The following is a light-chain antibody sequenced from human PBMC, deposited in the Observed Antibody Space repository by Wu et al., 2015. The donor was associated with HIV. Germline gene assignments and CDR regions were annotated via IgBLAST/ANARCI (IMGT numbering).Light chain of an antibody. Sequence: DIQMTQSPSSLSASVGDRVTITCRASQSISSDLNWYQQKPGKAPKLLIYAASNLQSGVPSRFSGSGSGTDFTLTISSLQPEDVATYYCQKYNTAPWTFGQGTKVEMK. V-gene: IGKV1-39*01. CDR2: AAS. CDR3: QKYNTAPWT. CDR1: QSISSD. J-gene: IGKJ1*01.